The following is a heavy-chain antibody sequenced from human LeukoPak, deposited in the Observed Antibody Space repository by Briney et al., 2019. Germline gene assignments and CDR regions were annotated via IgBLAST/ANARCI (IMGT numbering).Heavy chain of an antibody. CDR3: ARDGYTSRWYSGYYYFDY. V-gene: IGHV4-61*02. CDR1: GGSISSGSYF. CDR2: INTSGST. J-gene: IGHJ4*02. Sequence: SETLSRTCTVSGGSISSGSYFWTWIRQPAGKRLEWIGRINTSGSTNYNPSLKSRVTISVDTSKNQFSLKLSSVTAADTAVFFCARDGYTSRWYSGYYYFDYWGQGTLVTVSS. D-gene: IGHD6-13*01.